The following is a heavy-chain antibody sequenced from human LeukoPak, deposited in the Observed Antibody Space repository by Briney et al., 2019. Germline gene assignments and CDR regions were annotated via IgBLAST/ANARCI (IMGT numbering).Heavy chain of an antibody. V-gene: IGHV3-48*03. D-gene: IGHD3-22*01. CDR1: GFTFSSYE. CDR2: ISSSGSTI. CDR3: ARGVVIPSY. Sequence: GGSLRLSCAASGFTFSSYEMTWVRQAPGKGLEWVSYISSSGSTIYYADSVKGRFTISRDNAKNSLYLQMNSLRAEDTAVYHCARGVVIPSYWGQGTLVTVSS. J-gene: IGHJ4*02.